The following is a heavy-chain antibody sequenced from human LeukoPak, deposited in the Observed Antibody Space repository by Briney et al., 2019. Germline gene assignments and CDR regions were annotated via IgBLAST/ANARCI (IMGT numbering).Heavy chain of an antibody. D-gene: IGHD2-8*01. V-gene: IGHV1-2*02. Sequence: ASVKXSCKGSGYTFTGPYIHWMGQAPGQGQEWMAWINPNSGRTKYAQKFQGRLTVTSDTSPSTAYMELSGLRADDTATYYCARVEYCTKGVCINFDLWGQGTLVAVSS. J-gene: IGHJ4*02. CDR2: INPNSGRT. CDR3: ARVEYCTKGVCINFDL. CDR1: GYTFTGPY.